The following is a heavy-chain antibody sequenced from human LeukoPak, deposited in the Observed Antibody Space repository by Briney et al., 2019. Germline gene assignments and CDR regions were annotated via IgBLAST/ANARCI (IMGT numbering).Heavy chain of an antibody. CDR2: IITYNGNT. Sequence: ASVKVSCKASGYTFTSYGISWVRQAPGQGLEWMGLIITYNGNTNYAQKFQGRVTMSTDTSTNTAYMELRGLRSDDTVVYYCAKTTVTSEDYYYYYMDVWGKGTTVTVSS. J-gene: IGHJ6*03. CDR1: GYTFTSYG. D-gene: IGHD4-17*01. CDR3: AKTTVTSEDYYYYYMDV. V-gene: IGHV1-18*01.